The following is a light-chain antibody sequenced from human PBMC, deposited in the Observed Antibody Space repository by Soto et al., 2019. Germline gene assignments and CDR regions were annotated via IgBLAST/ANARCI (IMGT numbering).Light chain of an antibody. CDR1: SSDVGSYNI. CDR3: CSYAGSSTDLV. Sequence: QSVLTQPASVSGSPGQSITISCTGTSSDVGSYNIVSWYQQHPGKAPKLMIYEGSKRPSGVSNRFSGSKSGNTASLTISGLQAEDEADYYCCSYAGSSTDLVFGGGTKVTVL. J-gene: IGLJ2*01. V-gene: IGLV2-23*01. CDR2: EGS.